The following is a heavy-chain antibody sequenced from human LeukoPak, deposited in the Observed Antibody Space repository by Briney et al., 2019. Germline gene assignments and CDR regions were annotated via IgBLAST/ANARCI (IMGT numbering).Heavy chain of an antibody. V-gene: IGHV4-34*01. D-gene: IGHD3/OR15-3a*01. CDR2: INHSGST. J-gene: IGHJ5*02. Sequence: PSETLSLTCAVYGGSFSGYYWSWIRQPPGKGLEWIGEINHSGSTNYNPSLKSRVTISVDTSKNQFSLKLSSVTAADTAVHYCARRRARRTDNWFDPWGQGTLVTVSS. CDR3: ARRRARRTDNWFDP. CDR1: GGSFSGYY.